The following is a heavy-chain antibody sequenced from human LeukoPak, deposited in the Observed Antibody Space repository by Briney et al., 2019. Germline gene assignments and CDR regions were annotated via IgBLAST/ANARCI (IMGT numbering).Heavy chain of an antibody. V-gene: IGHV1-46*01. CDR3: ARAGGIVVVPAGAEFDP. J-gene: IGHJ5*02. D-gene: IGHD2-2*01. CDR1: GYTFTSYY. Sequence: ASVKVSCKASGYTFTSYYMHWVRQAPGQGLEWMGIINPSGGSTSYAQKFQGRVTMTRDMSTSTVYMELSSLRSEDTAVYYCARAGGIVVVPAGAEFDPWGQGTLVTVSS. CDR2: INPSGGST.